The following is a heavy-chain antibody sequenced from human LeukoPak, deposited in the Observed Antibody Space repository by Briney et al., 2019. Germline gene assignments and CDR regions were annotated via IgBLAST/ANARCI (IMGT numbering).Heavy chain of an antibody. V-gene: IGHV1-69*13. Sequence: ASVKVSCKASGGTFSSYAISWVRQAPGQGLEWMGGIIPIFGTANYAQKFQGRVTITADESTSTAYMELSSLRSEDTAVYYCARNSGSYYKTDDAFDIWGQGTMVTVSS. J-gene: IGHJ3*02. D-gene: IGHD1-26*01. CDR3: ARNSGSYYKTDDAFDI. CDR1: GGTFSSYA. CDR2: IIPIFGTA.